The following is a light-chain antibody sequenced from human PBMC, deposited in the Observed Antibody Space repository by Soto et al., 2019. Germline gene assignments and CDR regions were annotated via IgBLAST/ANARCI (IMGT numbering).Light chain of an antibody. CDR3: QQYVSLPIT. J-gene: IGKJ5*01. CDR2: DAS. CDR1: QSVSSN. V-gene: IGKV3-20*01. Sequence: EIVSTQSPATLSVSPGERATLSCRASQSVSSNLAWYQQKPGQAPRLLIYDASSRATGIPDRFSGGGSGTDFTLTISRLETEDFAVYYCQQYVSLPITFGQGTRLEIK.